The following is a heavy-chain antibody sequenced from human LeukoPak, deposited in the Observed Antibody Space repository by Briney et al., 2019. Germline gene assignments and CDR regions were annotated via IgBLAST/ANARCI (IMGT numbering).Heavy chain of an antibody. CDR2: MNPNSGNT. Sequence: GASVKVSCKASGYTFTSYDINWVRQATGQGLEWMGWMNPNSGNTGYAQKFQGRVTMTRNTSISTAYMELSSLRSEDTAVYYCARGRQQWLAYAFDIWGQGTMVTVSS. CDR3: ARGRQQWLAYAFDI. J-gene: IGHJ3*02. CDR1: GYTFTSYD. D-gene: IGHD6-19*01. V-gene: IGHV1-8*01.